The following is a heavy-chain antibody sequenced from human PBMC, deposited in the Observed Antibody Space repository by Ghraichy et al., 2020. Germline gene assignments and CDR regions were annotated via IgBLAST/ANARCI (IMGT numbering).Heavy chain of an antibody. D-gene: IGHD3-16*01. J-gene: IGHJ4*02. CDR3: ARDHNYVPPFDY. Sequence: GSLRLSCAASGFTFNNYAMSWVRQAPGKGLEWVSVISGSGGNTYYADSVKGRFTVSRDNSKNTVFLQMNSLTDADTAVYYCARDHNYVPPFDYWGQGTLVTVSS. CDR1: GFTFNNYA. CDR2: ISGSGGNT. V-gene: IGHV3-23*01.